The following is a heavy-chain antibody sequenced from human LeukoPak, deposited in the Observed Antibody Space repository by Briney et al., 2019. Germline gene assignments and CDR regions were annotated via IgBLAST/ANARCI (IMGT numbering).Heavy chain of an antibody. J-gene: IGHJ4*02. CDR1: GFTFSSYG. CDR2: IWYDGSNK. CDR3: ARGHLDWSHQNDY. D-gene: IGHD3-9*01. V-gene: IGHV3-33*08. Sequence: GGSLRLSCAASGFTFSSYGMHWVRQAPGKGLEWVAVIWYDGSNKYYADSVKGRFTISRDNAKNTLYLQMNSLRAEDTAVYYCARGHLDWSHQNDYWGQGTLVTVSS.